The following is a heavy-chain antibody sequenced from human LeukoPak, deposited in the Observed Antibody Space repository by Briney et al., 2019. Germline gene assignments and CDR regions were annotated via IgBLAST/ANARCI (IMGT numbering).Heavy chain of an antibody. V-gene: IGHV1-69*13. J-gene: IGHJ4*02. CDR1: GGTFSSYA. Sequence: ASVKVSCKASGGTFSSYAISWVRQAPGQGLEWMGRIIPIFGTANYAQKFQGRVTITADESTSTAYMELSSLRSEDTAVYYCAREWGLESSGYYYAYWGQRTLVTVSS. D-gene: IGHD3-22*01. CDR3: AREWGLESSGYYYAY. CDR2: IIPIFGTA.